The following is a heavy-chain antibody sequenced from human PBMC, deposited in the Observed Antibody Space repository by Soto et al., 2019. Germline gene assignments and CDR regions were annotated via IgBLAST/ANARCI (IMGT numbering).Heavy chain of an antibody. CDR1: GFTFDDYA. J-gene: IGHJ3*02. D-gene: IGHD6-19*01. V-gene: IGHV3-9*01. CDR2: ISWNSGSI. Sequence: EVQLVESGGGLVQPGRSLRLSCAASGFTFDDYAMHWVRQAPGKGLEWVSGISWNSGSIGYADSVKGRFTISRDNAKNSLDLQMNGLRAEDTALYYCAKDRQSSGWYSGGAFDIWGQGTMVTVSS. CDR3: AKDRQSSGWYSGGAFDI.